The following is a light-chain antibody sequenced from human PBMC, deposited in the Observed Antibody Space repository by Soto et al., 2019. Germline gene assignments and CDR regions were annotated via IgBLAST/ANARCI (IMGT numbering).Light chain of an antibody. CDR3: QQSYSTPLT. CDR2: AAS. Sequence: DSRLSQWPSSLSASVGDSVSITCRSSQTISYYLNWYQQKPGKGPKLLIYAASNLQSGVPSRFSGRGSGTDFTLTISSLQPEDSATYYCQQSYSTPLTFGGGTKVDIK. CDR1: QTISYY. V-gene: IGKV1-39*01. J-gene: IGKJ4*01.